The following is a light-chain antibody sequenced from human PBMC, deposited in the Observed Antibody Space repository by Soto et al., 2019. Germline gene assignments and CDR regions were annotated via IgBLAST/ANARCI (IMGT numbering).Light chain of an antibody. CDR1: QSISSY. V-gene: IGKV1-39*01. CDR3: QQSYSVPWT. CDR2: GAP. Sequence: DIQMTQSPSSLSASVGDRITITCRASQSISSYLNWYQHRPGKAPSVLIYGAPNLQSVVPSRFSGSGSGTDFTLTISSLQPEDFAIYYCQQSYSVPWTFAQGTKVEIK. J-gene: IGKJ1*01.